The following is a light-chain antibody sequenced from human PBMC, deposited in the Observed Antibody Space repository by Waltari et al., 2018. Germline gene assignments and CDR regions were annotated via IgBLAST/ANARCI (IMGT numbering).Light chain of an antibody. CDR3: QSYGSSLSGWRV. V-gene: IGLV1-40*01. J-gene: IGLJ3*02. Sequence: QSVLTQPRSVSGAPGQRVTISCTGSRSNIGAGYEVHWYQQLPGTGPKLLIYGNSNRPLGVPDRFSGSKSGTSASLAITGLQAEDEAEYFCQSYGSSLSGWRVFGGGTKLTVL. CDR1: RSNIGAGYE. CDR2: GNS.